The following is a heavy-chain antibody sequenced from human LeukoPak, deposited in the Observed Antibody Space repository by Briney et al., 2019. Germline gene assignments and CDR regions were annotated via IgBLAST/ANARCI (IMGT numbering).Heavy chain of an antibody. Sequence: SETLSLTCAVYGGSFSGYHWSWIRQPPGKGLEWIGEINHSGSSNYNPSLKSRVTISVDTSKNQFSLKLSSVTAADTAVYYCARGEDGDYYFQHWGQGTLVTVSS. J-gene: IGHJ1*01. CDR1: GGSFSGYH. CDR2: INHSGSS. D-gene: IGHD4-17*01. CDR3: ARGEDGDYYFQH. V-gene: IGHV4-34*01.